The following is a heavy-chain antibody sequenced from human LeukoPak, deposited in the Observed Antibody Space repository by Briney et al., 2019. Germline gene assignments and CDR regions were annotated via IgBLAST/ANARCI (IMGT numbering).Heavy chain of an antibody. Sequence: SETLSLTCTVSGYSISSGYYWGWIRQPPGKGLKWIGSISHSGSTYYNPSLKSRVTISVDTSKNQFSLKLSSVTAADTAVYYCARVPGRIAVAGDWFDPWGQGTLVTVSS. CDR3: ARVPGRIAVAGDWFDP. D-gene: IGHD6-19*01. V-gene: IGHV4-38-2*02. J-gene: IGHJ5*02. CDR1: GYSISSGYY. CDR2: ISHSGST.